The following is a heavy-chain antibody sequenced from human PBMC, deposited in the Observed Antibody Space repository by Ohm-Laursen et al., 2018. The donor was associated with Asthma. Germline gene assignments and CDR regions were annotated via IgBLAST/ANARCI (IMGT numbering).Heavy chain of an antibody. V-gene: IGHV3-21*01. CDR2: ISSSSSYI. D-gene: IGHD3-10*01. CDR3: ARDYATMVQAGMDV. J-gene: IGHJ6*02. Sequence: SLRLSCSASGFTFSSYSMNWVRQAPGKGLEWVSSISSSSSYIYYADSVKGRFTISRDNAKNSLYLQMNSLRAEGTAVYYCARDYATMVQAGMDVWGQGTTVTVSS. CDR1: GFTFSSYS.